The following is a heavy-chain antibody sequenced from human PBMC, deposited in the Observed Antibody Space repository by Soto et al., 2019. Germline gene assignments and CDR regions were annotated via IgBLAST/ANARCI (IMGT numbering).Heavy chain of an antibody. Sequence: GGSLRLSCAASGFSFSVYAMHWVRQAPGKGLEWVSVISYHGTIIYYADSVKGRFTISRDNSRNSLYLDMNSLRDEDTAVYFCARRDFFGDGCYTSGDYGLDFWGQRTMVTVSS. CDR3: ARRDFFGDGCYTSGDYGLDF. J-gene: IGHJ6*02. V-gene: IGHV3-30*04. CDR1: GFSFSVYA. CDR2: ISYHGTII. D-gene: IGHD3-3*01.